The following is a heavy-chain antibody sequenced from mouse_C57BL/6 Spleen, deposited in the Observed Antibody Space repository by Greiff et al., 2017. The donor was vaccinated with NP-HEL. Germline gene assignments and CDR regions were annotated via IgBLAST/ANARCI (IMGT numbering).Heavy chain of an antibody. CDR2: IYPGSGNT. D-gene: IGHD1-1*01. J-gene: IGHJ4*01. V-gene: IGHV1-76*01. Sequence: VQLQQSGAELVRPGASVKLSCKASGYTFTDYYINWVKQRPGQGLEWIARIYPGSGNTYYNEKFKGKATLTAEKSSSTAYMQLSSLTSEDSAVYFCARESEITTVVANYYAMDYWGQGTSVTVSS. CDR1: GYTFTDYY. CDR3: ARESEITTVVANYYAMDY.